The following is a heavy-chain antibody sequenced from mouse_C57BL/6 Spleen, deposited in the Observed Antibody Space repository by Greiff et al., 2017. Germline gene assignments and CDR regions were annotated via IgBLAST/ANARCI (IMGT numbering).Heavy chain of an antibody. J-gene: IGHJ4*01. CDR2: IYPGDGDT. CDR3: ARSDCYYAMDY. Sequence: QVQLQQSGAELVKPGASVKISCKASGYAFSSYWMNWVKQRPGKGLEWIGQIYPGDGDTNYNGKFKGKATLTADKSSSTAYMQLSSLTSEDSAVYFCARSDCYYAMDYWGQGTSGTVSS. CDR1: GYAFSSYW. V-gene: IGHV1-80*01.